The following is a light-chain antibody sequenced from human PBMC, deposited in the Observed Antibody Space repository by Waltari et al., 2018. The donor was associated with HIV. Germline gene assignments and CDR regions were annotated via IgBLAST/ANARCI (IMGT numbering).Light chain of an antibody. CDR3: HQYNNWILT. Sequence: EIVMTQSPATLSVSPGERATLSCRASQSVSSNLAWYQQKPGQAPRLLIYGASIRATGITARCSGSGYGTECTLTISTRQSEDFSVYYCHQYNNWILTFGQGTKVEIK. J-gene: IGKJ1*01. CDR2: GAS. V-gene: IGKV3-15*01. CDR1: QSVSSN.